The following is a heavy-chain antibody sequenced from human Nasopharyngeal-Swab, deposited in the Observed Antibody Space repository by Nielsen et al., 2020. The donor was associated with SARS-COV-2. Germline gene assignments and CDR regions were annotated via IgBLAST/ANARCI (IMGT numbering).Heavy chain of an antibody. CDR2: IIPIFGTA. CDR1: GCTFSSYA. Sequence: SSVKVSCKASGCTFSSYAISWVRQAPGQGLEWMGGIIPIFGTANYAQKFQDRVTITADESTSTAYMELSSLRSEDTAVYYCARSPAHSSSWYFGRYYYGMDVWGQGTTVTVSS. D-gene: IGHD6-13*01. V-gene: IGHV1-69*13. CDR3: ARSPAHSSSWYFGRYYYGMDV. J-gene: IGHJ6*02.